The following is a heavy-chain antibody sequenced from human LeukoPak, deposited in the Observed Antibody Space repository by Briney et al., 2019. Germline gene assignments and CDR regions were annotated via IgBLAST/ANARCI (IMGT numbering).Heavy chain of an antibody. CDR3: AKDWRSPYYYDSSGYYPDYYMDV. CDR2: ISYDGSNK. J-gene: IGHJ6*03. CDR1: GFTFSSYG. V-gene: IGHV3-30*18. D-gene: IGHD3-22*01. Sequence: GGSLRLSCAASGFTFSSYGMHWVRQAPGKGLEWVAVISYDGSNKYYADSVKGRFTISRDNSKNTLYLQMNSLRAEDTAVYYCAKDWRSPYYYDSSGYYPDYYMDVWGKGTTVTVSS.